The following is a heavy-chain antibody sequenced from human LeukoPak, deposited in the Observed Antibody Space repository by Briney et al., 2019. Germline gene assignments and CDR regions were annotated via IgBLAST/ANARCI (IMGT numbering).Heavy chain of an antibody. Sequence: PGGSLRLSCAASGFTFSSYVMSWVRQAPGKGLEWVSGISGSGGSTYYADSVKGRFTISRDNSKNTLYLQMNSLRAEDTAVYYCAREYRGEYYFAYWGQGTLVTVSS. D-gene: IGHD3-10*01. V-gene: IGHV3-23*01. CDR2: ISGSGGST. CDR1: GFTFSSYV. J-gene: IGHJ4*02. CDR3: AREYRGEYYFAY.